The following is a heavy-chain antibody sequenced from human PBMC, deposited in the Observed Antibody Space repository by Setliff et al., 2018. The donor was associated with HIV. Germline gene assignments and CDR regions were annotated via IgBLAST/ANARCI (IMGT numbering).Heavy chain of an antibody. CDR3: SRGGGYSSSPSL. CDR2: IYYSGNT. CDR1: GGSISSSTFY. V-gene: IGHV4-39*07. J-gene: IGHJ4*02. D-gene: IGHD6-13*01. Sequence: PSETLSLTCALSGGSISSSTFYWGWIRQPPGKGLEWIGNIYYSGNTNYNPSLKSRVIISVDTSKNQFSLKLNSVTAADTAVYYCSRGGGYSSSPSLWGQGTLVTVSS.